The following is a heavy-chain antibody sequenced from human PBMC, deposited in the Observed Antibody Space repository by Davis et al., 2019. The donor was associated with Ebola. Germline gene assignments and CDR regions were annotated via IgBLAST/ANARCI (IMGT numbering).Heavy chain of an antibody. CDR2: INPNSGGT. V-gene: IGHV1-2*02. CDR3: ARDNVPCSGGSCNGGFDP. D-gene: IGHD2-15*01. CDR1: GYTFIDNY. Sequence: AASVKVSCKASGYTFIDNYINWLRQAPGQGPEWTGWINPNSGGTNYAQKFQGRVTMTRDTSISTVYMELSRLRSDDTAVYYCARDNVPCSGGSCNGGFDPWGQGTLVTVSS. J-gene: IGHJ5*02.